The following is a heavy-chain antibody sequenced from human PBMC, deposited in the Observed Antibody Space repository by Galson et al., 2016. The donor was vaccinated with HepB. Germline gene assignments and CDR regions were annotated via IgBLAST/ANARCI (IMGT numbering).Heavy chain of an antibody. CDR2: IYHTGVT. D-gene: IGHD2-8*01. CDR3: ARNGRTARGAFDI. J-gene: IGHJ3*02. Sequence: SETLSLTCVVSGGSISTSNWWTWLRQSPGKGLEWTGEIYHTGVTNYNPSVKSRVTISVDKSTNQFSLKLISMTAADTAVYYCARNGRTARGAFDIWGQGTMVTVSS. V-gene: IGHV4-4*02. CDR1: GGSISTSNW.